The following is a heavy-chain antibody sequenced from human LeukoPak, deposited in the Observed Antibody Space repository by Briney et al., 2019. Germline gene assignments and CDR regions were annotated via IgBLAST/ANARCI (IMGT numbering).Heavy chain of an antibody. V-gene: IGHV1-2*02. CDR1: GFTFIGYY. J-gene: IGHJ4*02. CDR2: INLNTGDT. CDR3: ARDQPALDY. Sequence: ASVKVPCKASGFTFIGYYMHWVRQAPGQGLEWMGWINLNTGDTDYAPKFQGRVTMTRDTSTTTAYMELSRLRYDDTAVYYCARDQPALDYWGRGTLVTVSS.